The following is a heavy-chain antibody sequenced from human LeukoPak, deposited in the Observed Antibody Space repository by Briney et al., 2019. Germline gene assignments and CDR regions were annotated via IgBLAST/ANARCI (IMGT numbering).Heavy chain of an antibody. V-gene: IGHV1-69*04. CDR2: IIPILGIA. J-gene: IGHJ6*02. Sequence: SVKVSCKASGGTFSSYATSWVRQAPGQGLEWMGRIIPILGIANYAQKFQGRVTITADKSTSTAYMELSSLRSEDTAVYYCATSRRYYGMDVWGQGTTVTVSS. CDR1: GGTFSSYA. CDR3: ATSRRYYGMDV.